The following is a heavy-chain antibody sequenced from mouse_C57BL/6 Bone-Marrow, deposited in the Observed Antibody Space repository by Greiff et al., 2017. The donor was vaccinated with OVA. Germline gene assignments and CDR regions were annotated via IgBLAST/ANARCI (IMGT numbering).Heavy chain of an antibody. CDR3: ARDSGGWFAY. D-gene: IGHD3-2*01. Sequence: VKLQQPGAELVRPGSSVKLSCKASGYTFTSYWMHWVKQRPIQGLEWIGNIDPSDSETHYNQKFKDKATLTVDKSSSTAYMQLSSLTSEDSAVYYCARDSGGWFAYWGQGTLVTVSA. J-gene: IGHJ3*01. V-gene: IGHV1-52*01. CDR1: GYTFTSYW. CDR2: IDPSDSET.